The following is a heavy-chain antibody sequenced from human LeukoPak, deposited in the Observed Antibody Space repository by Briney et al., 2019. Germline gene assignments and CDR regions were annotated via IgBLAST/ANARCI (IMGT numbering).Heavy chain of an antibody. Sequence: PSETLSLTCTVSGGSISSYYWSWIRQPPGKGLEWIGYIYYSGGTNYNPSLKSRVTISVDTSKNQFSLKLSSVTAADTAVYYCARDRGAGPFDYWGQGTLVTVSS. D-gene: IGHD3-10*01. CDR2: IYYSGGT. CDR3: ARDRGAGPFDY. V-gene: IGHV4-59*01. J-gene: IGHJ4*02. CDR1: GGSISSYY.